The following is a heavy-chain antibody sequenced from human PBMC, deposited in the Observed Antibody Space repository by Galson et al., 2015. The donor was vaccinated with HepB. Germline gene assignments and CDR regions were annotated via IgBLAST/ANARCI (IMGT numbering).Heavy chain of an antibody. V-gene: IGHV3-21*01. CDR3: ARRMTCGSDCWRAFDI. J-gene: IGHJ3*02. CDR1: GFPFSIYI. D-gene: IGHD2-21*02. Sequence: CAASGFPFSIYIMNWVRQVPGKGLEWVSSISTSSTFIYYADSVQGRFTISRDNAKNSLYLEMNSLRDEDTAVYYCARRMTCGSDCWRAFDIWGQGTMVTVSS. CDR2: ISTSSTFI.